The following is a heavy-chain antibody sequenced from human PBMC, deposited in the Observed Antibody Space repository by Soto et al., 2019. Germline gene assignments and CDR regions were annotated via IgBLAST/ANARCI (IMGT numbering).Heavy chain of an antibody. V-gene: IGHV3-7*01. J-gene: IGHJ4*02. CDR3: AIDQDCSGGSCYSGLDY. Sequence: GGSLRFSCAGSGFSFSSHWLSWVRKTPGKGLEWVANIKQDGSEKYYVDSVKGRFTISRDNAKNSLYLQMNSLRAEDTAVYYCAIDQDCSGGSCYSGLDYWGQGTLVTGSS. CDR2: IKQDGSEK. CDR1: GFSFSSHW. D-gene: IGHD2-15*01.